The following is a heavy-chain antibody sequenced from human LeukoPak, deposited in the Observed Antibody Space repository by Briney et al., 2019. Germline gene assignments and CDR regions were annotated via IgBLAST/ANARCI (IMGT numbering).Heavy chain of an antibody. CDR3: AKDSRTTYDSSWLYYFDS. CDR1: GGSISSSSYY. D-gene: IGHD6-13*01. Sequence: ETLSLTCTVSGGSISSSSYYWGWVRQAPGKGLEWVSSISSSSSYIYYADSVKGRFTISRDNSKNTLYLQMNRLRAEDTAVYYCAKDSRTTYDSSWLYYFDSWGQGTLVTVSS. V-gene: IGHV3-21*04. J-gene: IGHJ4*02. CDR2: ISSSSSYI.